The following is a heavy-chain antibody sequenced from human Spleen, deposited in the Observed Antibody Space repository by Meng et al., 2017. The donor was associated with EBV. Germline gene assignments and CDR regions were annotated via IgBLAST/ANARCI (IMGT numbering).Heavy chain of an antibody. D-gene: IGHD5-24*01. CDR1: GGSFSCYY. V-gene: IGHV4-34*01. CDR2: INDSRDT. J-gene: IGHJ4*02. CDR3: AYNNYSPRFDY. Sequence: QVHLEVWGIDMFEASGTLSLTVAVYGGSFSCYYWMWYRQCQGKGLVWIGEINDSRDTHSSPSLKSRVTLSVATSRNEFSLKLRSVTAADTAIYFCAYNNYSPRFDYWGQGSLVTVSS.